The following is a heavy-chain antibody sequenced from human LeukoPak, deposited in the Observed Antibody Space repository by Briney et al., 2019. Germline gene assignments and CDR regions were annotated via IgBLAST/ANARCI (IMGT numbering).Heavy chain of an antibody. CDR2: INPNSGGT. Sequence: ASVKVSCKASGYTFTGYYIQWVRQAPGQGLEWVGWINPNSGGTYYAQKFQGRVSMTRDTSISTAYMELSRLRSDDSAIYYCARDPGSSYSSSWYDYYYMNVWGKGTTVTISS. CDR3: ARDPGSSYSSSWYDYYYMNV. CDR1: GYTFTGYY. D-gene: IGHD6-13*01. J-gene: IGHJ6*03. V-gene: IGHV1-2*02.